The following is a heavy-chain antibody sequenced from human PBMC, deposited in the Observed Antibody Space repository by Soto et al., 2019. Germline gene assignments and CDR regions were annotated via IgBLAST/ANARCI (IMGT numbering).Heavy chain of an antibody. D-gene: IGHD3-9*01. V-gene: IGHV1-3*01. J-gene: IGHJ5*02. CDR3: AREPTYDILTGPPAFDP. CDR1: GYTFTSYD. Sequence: ASVKVSCKASGYTFTSYDMHWVRQAPGQRLEWMGWINAGNGNTKYSQKFQGRVTITRDTSASTAYMELSSLRSEDTAVYYCAREPTYDILTGPPAFDPWGQGTLVTVSS. CDR2: INAGNGNT.